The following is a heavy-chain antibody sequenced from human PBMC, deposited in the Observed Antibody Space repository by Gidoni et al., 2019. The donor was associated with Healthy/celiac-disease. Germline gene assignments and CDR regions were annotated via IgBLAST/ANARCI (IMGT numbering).Heavy chain of an antibody. J-gene: IGHJ4*02. D-gene: IGHD3-16*01. CDR2: ISSSSSYI. CDR1: GFTFSSYS. CDR3: ARDDLGIYVGDD. Sequence: EVQLVEPGGGLVKPGGSLRLSCAASGFTFSSYSMNWVRQAPGKGLEWVESISSSSSYIYYADSVKGRFTISRDNAKNSLYLQMTSLRAEDTAVYYCARDDLGIYVGDDWGQGTLVTVSS. V-gene: IGHV3-21*01.